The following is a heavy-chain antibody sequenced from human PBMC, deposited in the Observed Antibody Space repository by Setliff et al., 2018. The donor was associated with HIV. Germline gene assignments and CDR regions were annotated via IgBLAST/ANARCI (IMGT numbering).Heavy chain of an antibody. CDR1: GGSVNGHY. CDR3: ARVVYDSGGFFTTAGPLYLDL. CDR2: ISYSGST. V-gene: IGHV4-59*02. Sequence: SETLSLTCTVSGGSVNGHYWNWIRLTPGKGLEWIGSISYSGSTNYNPSLKSRVTISVDTSKNHFYVNLFSVTAADTAIYYCARVVYDSGGFFTTAGPLYLDLWGRGTLVTVSS. D-gene: IGHD3-22*01. J-gene: IGHJ2*01.